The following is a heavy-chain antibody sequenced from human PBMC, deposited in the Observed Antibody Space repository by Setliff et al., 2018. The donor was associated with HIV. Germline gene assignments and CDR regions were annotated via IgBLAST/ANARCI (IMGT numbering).Heavy chain of an antibody. CDR1: SASINSGSNY. V-gene: IGHV4-61*02. CDR3: ASGPYCSNGVCRDWVWFFDY. J-gene: IGHJ4*02. D-gene: IGHD2-8*01. Sequence: PSETLSLTCTVSSASINSGSNYWNWIRQPAGKGLEWIGRIYSTGSTNYNPSLKSRVTISVDTSKNQFSLKLSSVTAADTAVYYCASGPYCSNGVCRDWVWFFDYWGQGKVVTVSS. CDR2: IYSTGST.